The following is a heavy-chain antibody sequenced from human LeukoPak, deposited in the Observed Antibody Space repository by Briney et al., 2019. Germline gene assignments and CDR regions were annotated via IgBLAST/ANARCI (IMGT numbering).Heavy chain of an antibody. CDR1: GGSISSSSYY. CDR3: ARGYSSGWYLRA. D-gene: IGHD6-13*01. CDR2: IYYSGST. Sequence: SETLSLTCTVSGGSISSSSYYWGWIRQPPGKGLECIGSIYYSGSTYYNPSLKSRVTISVDTSKNQFSLKLSSVTAADTAVYYCARGYSSGWYLRAWGQGTLVTVYS. V-gene: IGHV4-39*07. J-gene: IGHJ5*02.